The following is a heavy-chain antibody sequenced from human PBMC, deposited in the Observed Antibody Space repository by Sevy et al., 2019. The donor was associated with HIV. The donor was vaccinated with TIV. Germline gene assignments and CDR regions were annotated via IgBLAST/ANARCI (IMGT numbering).Heavy chain of an antibody. J-gene: IGHJ4*02. CDR3: ARRYFDL. CDR2: IRQDGNEL. V-gene: IGHV3-7*01. Sequence: GGSLRLSCVTSGFTFRTSGMHWVRQSPGKGLEWVANIRQDGNELYYADSVKGRFTISRDNAKESLFLQMTNLRVEDTAIYYCARRYFDLWGQGTLVTVSS. CDR1: GFTFRTSG.